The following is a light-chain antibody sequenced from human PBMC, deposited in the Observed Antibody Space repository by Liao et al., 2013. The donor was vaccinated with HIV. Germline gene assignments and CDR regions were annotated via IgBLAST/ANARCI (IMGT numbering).Light chain of an antibody. Sequence: SHELTQPPSMSVSPGQTASITCSGDKLEDKFVCWFQQKPGQSPVLVIYQDTKRPSGIPERFSGSNSGNTATLTISGTQAMDEADYYCQAWDSSTACVVFGGGTKLTVL. CDR1: KLEDKF. V-gene: IGLV3-1*01. CDR2: QDT. CDR3: QAWDSSTACVV. J-gene: IGLJ2*01.